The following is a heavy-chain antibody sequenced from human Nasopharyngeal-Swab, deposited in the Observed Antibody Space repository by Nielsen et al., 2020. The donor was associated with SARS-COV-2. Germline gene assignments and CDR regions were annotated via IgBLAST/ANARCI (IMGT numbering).Heavy chain of an antibody. CDR2: ITHRGST. CDR3: ARGLSGIVPSPILGLGPYYSYYYMDV. Sequence: REAPGKRLEWVAEITHRGSTNYNPSPKSRVTISVYTSKNQFSLKLSSVTAADTAVYYCARGLSGIVPSPILGLGPYYSYYYMDVWGKGTTVTVSS. D-gene: IGHD2-2*01. J-gene: IGHJ6*03. V-gene: IGHV4-34*01.